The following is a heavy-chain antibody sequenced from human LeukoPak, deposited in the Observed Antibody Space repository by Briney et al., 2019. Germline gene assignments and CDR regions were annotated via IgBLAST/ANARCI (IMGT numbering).Heavy chain of an antibody. J-gene: IGHJ4*02. D-gene: IGHD2-2*01. CDR3: AKGYCSSTSCSGDY. V-gene: IGHV3-9*03. CDR1: GFTFDDYA. Sequence: GGSLILSCAASGFTFDDYAMHWVRQAPGKGLEWVSGISWNSGRIAYADSVKGRFTISRDNAKNSLYLQMNSLRAEDMALYYCAKGYCSSTSCSGDYWGQGTLVTVSS. CDR2: ISWNSGRI.